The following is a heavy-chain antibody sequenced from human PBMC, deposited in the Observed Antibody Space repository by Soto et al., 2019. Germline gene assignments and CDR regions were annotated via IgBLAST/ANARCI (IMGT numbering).Heavy chain of an antibody. V-gene: IGHV3-48*02. CDR3: ARLSVRYCSGCSCSQLGY. CDR1: GFTFSTYS. D-gene: IGHD2-15*01. CDR2: ISSSGGTI. Sequence: EVQLVESGGGLVQPGGSVRLSCAASGFTFSTYSMNWVRQAPGKGLEWVSFISSSGGTIYYADSVKGRFTISRDNAKNSLYLQMTSLSDEDTAVYYCARLSVRYCSGCSCSQLGYWGQGTLVTVSS. J-gene: IGHJ4*02.